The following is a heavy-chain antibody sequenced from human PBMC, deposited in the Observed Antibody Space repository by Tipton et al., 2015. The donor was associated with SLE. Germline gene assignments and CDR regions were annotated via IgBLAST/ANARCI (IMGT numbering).Heavy chain of an antibody. D-gene: IGHD2-2*01. J-gene: IGHJ3*02. CDR3: ARGFTSPSQRAFDI. CDR2: INHSGST. CDR1: GGSFSGYY. V-gene: IGHV4-34*01. Sequence: TLSLTCAVYGGSFSGYYWSWIRQPPGKGLEWIGEINHSGSTNYNPSLKSGATISVDTSKNHFSRKLSSVTAADTAVYYCARGFTSPSQRAFDIWGQGTMVTVSS.